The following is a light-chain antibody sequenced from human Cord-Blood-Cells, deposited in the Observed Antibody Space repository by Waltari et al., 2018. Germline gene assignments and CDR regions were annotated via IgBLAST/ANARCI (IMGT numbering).Light chain of an antibody. Sequence: DIQMTQSPSSLSASVGDRVTITCRASQSISSHLNWYQQKPGKAPKLLIYAASSLQSGVPSTFSGSGSVTDVTLTISRLQPEDCATYYCQQSYSTPPTFGQGTKVEIK. J-gene: IGKJ1*01. CDR2: AAS. CDR1: QSISSH. CDR3: QQSYSTPPT. V-gene: IGKV1-39*01.